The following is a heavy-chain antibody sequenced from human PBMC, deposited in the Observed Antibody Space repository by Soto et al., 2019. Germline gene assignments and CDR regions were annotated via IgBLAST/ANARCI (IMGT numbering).Heavy chain of an antibody. Sequence: EVRLVESGGGLVQPGGSLRLSCEASGFSFSPYGMNWVRQAPGRGLEWISYISSTSTTMYYSDSVKGRCAISRDDACNSLSLEMNYLRDDDTAVYYCATDWSAIAYGLDVWGQGTTVTVSS. CDR1: GFSFSPYG. CDR2: ISSTSTTM. V-gene: IGHV3-48*02. D-gene: IGHD3-3*01. J-gene: IGHJ6*02. CDR3: ATDWSAIAYGLDV.